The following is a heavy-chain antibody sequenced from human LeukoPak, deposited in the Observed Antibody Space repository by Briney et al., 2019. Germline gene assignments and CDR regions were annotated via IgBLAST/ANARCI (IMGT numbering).Heavy chain of an antibody. CDR3: ARVKEGYDI. Sequence: SETLSLTCTVSGGSISNYHWSWIRQPAGKGLEWIGRMDSSGSTNQNPSLKSRLTMSVDTSKNQFSLKLSSVTAADTAVYYCARVKEGYDIWGQGTLVTVSS. CDR2: MDSSGST. D-gene: IGHD3-9*01. V-gene: IGHV4-4*07. CDR1: GGSISNYH. J-gene: IGHJ4*02.